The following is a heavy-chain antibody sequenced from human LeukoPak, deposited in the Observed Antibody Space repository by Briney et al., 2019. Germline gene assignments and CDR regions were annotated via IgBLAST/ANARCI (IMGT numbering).Heavy chain of an antibody. CDR1: GFTFNTYI. V-gene: IGHV3-30-3*01. CDR2: MSHDGITR. CDR3: ARGEYYATSVYYYYFDD. Sequence: GGSLRLSCAASGFTFNTYIMHWVRQAPGKGLEWVAVMSHDGITRFYADSVKGRFTISRDNSKSTLYLQMNSLRAEDTAVYYCARGEYYATSVYYYYFDDWGQGILVTVSS. D-gene: IGHD3-22*01. J-gene: IGHJ4*02.